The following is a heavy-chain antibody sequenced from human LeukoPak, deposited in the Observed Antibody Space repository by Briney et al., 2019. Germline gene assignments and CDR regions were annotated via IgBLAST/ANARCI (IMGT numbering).Heavy chain of an antibody. V-gene: IGHV2-5*01. CDR2: IYWNDER. CDR3: PDRDGIRDFDY. J-gene: IGHJ4*02. Sequence: SGPTLVKPTQTLTLTCTFAGLSLTTSGVGVGCIRQPPGTALEWLALIYWNDERRYSASLKSRLTITKDTSKNQVVLTMTNMDPVDTATYYFPDRDGIRDFDYWGQGTLVTVSS. CDR1: GLSLTTSGVG. D-gene: IGHD2-21*01.